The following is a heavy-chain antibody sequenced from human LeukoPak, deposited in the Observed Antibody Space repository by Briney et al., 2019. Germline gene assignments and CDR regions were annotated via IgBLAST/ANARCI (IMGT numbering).Heavy chain of an antibody. CDR3: ANIQNSFGPDY. V-gene: IGHV3-30*02. J-gene: IGHJ4*02. Sequence: GGSLRLSCATSEFSFSSHGMHWARQAPGKGRGWVAFEQKDGSYKKYADSVKGRFTISRDNSKNTLYLQMNSLRVEDTAVYYCANIQNSFGPDYWGQGSLVTVSS. CDR1: EFSFSSHG. CDR2: EQKDGSYK. D-gene: IGHD3-16*01.